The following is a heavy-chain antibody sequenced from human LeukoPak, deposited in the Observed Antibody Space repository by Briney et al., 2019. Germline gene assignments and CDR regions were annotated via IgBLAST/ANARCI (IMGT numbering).Heavy chain of an antibody. D-gene: IGHD1-26*01. CDR1: GFAFSSYW. CDR2: IASDGST. Sequence: GGSLRLSCAASGFAFSSYWMHWVRHAPGRGLVWVSRIASDGSTVYADSVTGRFTISRDNAKDTVYLQMNSLRLEDTAVYYCIGSGGWPGYWGQGTLVTVSS. V-gene: IGHV3-74*01. CDR3: IGSGGWPGY. J-gene: IGHJ4*02.